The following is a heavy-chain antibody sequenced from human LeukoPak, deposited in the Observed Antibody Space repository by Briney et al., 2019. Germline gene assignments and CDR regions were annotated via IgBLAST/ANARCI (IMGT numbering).Heavy chain of an antibody. CDR1: GYTFTSYG. CDR3: ARDRRSNTIIVALSAFDI. V-gene: IGHV1-18*01. Sequence: GASVKVSCKASGYTFTSYGISWVRQAPGQGLEWMGWISAYNGNTNYAQKLQGRVTMTTDTSTSTAYMELRSLRSDDTAVYYCARDRRSNTIIVALSAFDIWGQGTMVTVSS. J-gene: IGHJ3*02. D-gene: IGHD3-22*01. CDR2: ISAYNGNT.